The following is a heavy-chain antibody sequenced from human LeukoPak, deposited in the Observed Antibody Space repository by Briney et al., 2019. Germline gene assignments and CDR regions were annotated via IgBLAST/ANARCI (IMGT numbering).Heavy chain of an antibody. Sequence: GGSLRLSCAASGFTFSNHAMSWVRQAPGKGLEWVSSISSSSSYIYYADSVKGRFTISRDNAKNSLYLQMNSLRAEDTAVYYCARDRHTSGAFDIWGQGTMVTVSS. J-gene: IGHJ3*02. D-gene: IGHD1-26*01. V-gene: IGHV3-21*01. CDR3: ARDRHTSGAFDI. CDR2: ISSSSSYI. CDR1: GFTFSNHA.